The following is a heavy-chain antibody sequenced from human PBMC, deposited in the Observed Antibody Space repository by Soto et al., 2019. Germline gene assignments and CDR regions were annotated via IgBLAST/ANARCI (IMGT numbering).Heavy chain of an antibody. V-gene: IGHV3-48*02. CDR3: ARAVSSGFGEARIFDY. CDR2: ISSSSSTI. D-gene: IGHD3-10*01. J-gene: IGHJ4*02. CDR1: GFTFSSYS. Sequence: GGSLRLSCAASGFTFSSYSMNWVRQAPGKGLEWVSYISSSSSTIYYADSVKGRFTISRDNAKNSLYLQMNSLRDEDTAVYYCARAVSSGFGEARIFDYWGQGTLVTVSS.